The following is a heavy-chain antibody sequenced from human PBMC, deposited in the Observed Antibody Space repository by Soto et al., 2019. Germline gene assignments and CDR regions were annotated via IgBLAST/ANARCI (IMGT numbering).Heavy chain of an antibody. J-gene: IGHJ6*02. CDR1: GDTFSSYI. CDR2: VIPVLTTT. D-gene: IGHD2-21*02. V-gene: IGHV1-69*08. CDR3: ARRRYCGYDCYHKHYHGMDV. Sequence: QVQLVQSGAEVKKPGSSVRVSRRSSGDTFSSYIVNWLRLAPGRGLEWMGRVIPVLTTTDYAQNFRGRVTISADRSTNTVYLDLSSLRSDDTAVYYCARRRYCGYDCYHKHYHGMDVWGQGSLVTVAS.